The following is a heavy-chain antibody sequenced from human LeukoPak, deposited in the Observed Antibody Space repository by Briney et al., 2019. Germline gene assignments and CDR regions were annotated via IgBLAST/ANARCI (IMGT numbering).Heavy chain of an antibody. CDR1: EFTFSDYA. CDR2: ITGSGGST. CDR3: ANRDNWNGYYFDY. J-gene: IGHJ4*02. Sequence: GGSLRLSCVASEFTFSDYAMSWVRQAPGKGLELVSAITGSGGSTYYADSVKGRFTISRDNSKNTLYLQMNSLRADDTAVYYCANRDNWNGYYFDYWGQGTLVTVSS. V-gene: IGHV3-23*01. D-gene: IGHD1-1*01.